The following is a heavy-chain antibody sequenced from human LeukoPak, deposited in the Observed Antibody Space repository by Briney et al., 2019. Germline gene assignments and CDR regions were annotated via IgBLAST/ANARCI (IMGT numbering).Heavy chain of an antibody. Sequence: PGGSLRLSCAASGFTFSDYAMGWVRQAPGQGLEWVSTISDDGSGTYYADSVKGRFTISRDNSKNTLFLQINSLRAEDSAVYYCATDRERDPSVYYLVGGQGTLITASS. V-gene: IGHV3-23*01. J-gene: IGHJ4*02. CDR2: ISDDGSGT. D-gene: IGHD3-22*01. CDR1: GFTFSDYA. CDR3: ATDRERDPSVYYLV.